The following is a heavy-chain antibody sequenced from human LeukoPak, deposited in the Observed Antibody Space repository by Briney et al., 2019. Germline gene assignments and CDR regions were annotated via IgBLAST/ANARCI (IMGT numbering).Heavy chain of an antibody. V-gene: IGHV3-66*01. CDR3: ARGYPYLMDV. CDR1: GFTVSSDY. Sequence: GGSLRLSCAASGFTVSSDYMNWVRQAPGKGLEWVPVIYAGGTTYYADSVKGRFTISRDTSKNTLYLQMNSLRAENTAVYYWARGYPYLMDVWGQGTTVTVSS. D-gene: IGHD2-2*02. CDR2: IYAGGTT. J-gene: IGHJ6*02.